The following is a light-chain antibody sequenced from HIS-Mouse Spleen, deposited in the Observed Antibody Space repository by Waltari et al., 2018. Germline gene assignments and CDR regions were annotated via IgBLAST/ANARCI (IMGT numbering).Light chain of an antibody. CDR2: SNK. J-gene: IGLJ6*01. CDR1: SSNIGSNT. V-gene: IGLV1-44*01. Sequence: QSVLTQPPSASGTPGQRVTISCSGSSSNIGSNTVNWYQQLPGTAPKLLIYSNKQRPSGVPGRFSGSKSGTSASLAISGLQSEDEADYYCAAWDDSLNGNVFGSGTKVTVL. CDR3: AAWDDSLNGNV.